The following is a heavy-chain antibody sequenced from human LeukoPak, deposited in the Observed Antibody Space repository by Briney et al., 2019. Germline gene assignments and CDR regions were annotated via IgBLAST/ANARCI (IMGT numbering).Heavy chain of an antibody. V-gene: IGHV6-1*01. Sequence: SQTLSLTCAISGDSASSNDAAWNWIRQSPSRGLEWLGRTYYRSKWYNDYAVFVKSRITINPDTSKNQFSLQLNSVSPEDTAVYYCARELNWNDAFDIWGQGTMVTVSS. CDR3: ARELNWNDAFDI. CDR1: GDSASSNDAA. D-gene: IGHD1-1*01. J-gene: IGHJ3*02. CDR2: TYYRSKWYN.